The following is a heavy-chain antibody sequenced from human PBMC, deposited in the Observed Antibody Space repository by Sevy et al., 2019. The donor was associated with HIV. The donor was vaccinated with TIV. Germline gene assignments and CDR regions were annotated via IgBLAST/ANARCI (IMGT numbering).Heavy chain of an antibody. V-gene: IGHV3-30-3*01. CDR1: GFTFSNND. CDR2: ISHDGNYK. Sequence: EGSLRLSCAASGFTFSNNDMHWVRQAPGKELEWVAVISHDGNYKNYADSVKVRFTISRDDFKNTLYLQMSSLRPEDTAVYFCARLFYCGGDCYYLDYWGQGALVTVSS. D-gene: IGHD2-21*02. J-gene: IGHJ4*02. CDR3: ARLFYCGGDCYYLDY.